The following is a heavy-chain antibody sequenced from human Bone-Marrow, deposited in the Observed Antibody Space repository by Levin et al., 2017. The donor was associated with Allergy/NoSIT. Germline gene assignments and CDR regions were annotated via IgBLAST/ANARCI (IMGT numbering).Heavy chain of an antibody. CDR1: GYTFTAAY. CDR2: INPRTGGP. CDR3: ANSNQHYYFAMGI. D-gene: IGHD4-11*01. J-gene: IGHJ6*02. Sequence: ASVKVSCKASGYTFTAAYIHWVRQAPGQGLEWMGWINPRTGGPKYAQKFQTRVPLTRDTSIDTAYKELRSDDTAIYYCANSNQHYYFAMGIWGQGTTVTVPS. V-gene: IGHV1-2*02.